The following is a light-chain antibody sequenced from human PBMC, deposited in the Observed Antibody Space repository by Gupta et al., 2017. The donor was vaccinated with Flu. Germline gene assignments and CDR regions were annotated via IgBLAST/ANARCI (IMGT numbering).Light chain of an antibody. CDR2: EVN. Sequence: HRPDNSPPTCFCEVNRRRSAAPPRCSGSTDSSSNAASLTISGRKTEDDADYYCQSYASSNIVVFGGGTKLTVL. CDR3: QSYASSNIVV. V-gene: IGLV6-57*01. J-gene: IGLJ2*01.